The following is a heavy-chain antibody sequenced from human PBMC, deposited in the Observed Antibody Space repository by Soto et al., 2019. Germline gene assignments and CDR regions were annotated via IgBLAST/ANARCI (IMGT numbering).Heavy chain of an antibody. CDR2: ISSSSSYI. J-gene: IGHJ5*02. CDR1: GFTFSSYS. CDR3: ARGQYYYDSSAYYSP. D-gene: IGHD3-22*01. Sequence: GGSLRLSCAASGFTFSSYSMNWVRQAPGKGLEWVSSISSSSSYIYYADSVKGRFTISRDNAKNSLFLQMNSLRAEDTAVYYCARGQYYYDSSAYYSPWGQGTLVTVSS. V-gene: IGHV3-21*01.